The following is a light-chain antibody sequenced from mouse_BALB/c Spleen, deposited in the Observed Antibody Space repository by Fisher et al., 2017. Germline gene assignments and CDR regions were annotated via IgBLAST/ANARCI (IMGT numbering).Light chain of an antibody. CDR1: SSVSY. CDR2: GTS. J-gene: IGKJ4*01. CDR3: QQWSSYPLT. Sequence: DIVLTQSTAIMSASPGEKVTITCSASSSVSYMHWFQQKSSTSPKPWIYGTSNLASGVPVRFSGSGSGTSYYLTISSMEAEDAATYYCQQWSSYPLTFGSGTKLEIK. V-gene: IGKV4-53*01.